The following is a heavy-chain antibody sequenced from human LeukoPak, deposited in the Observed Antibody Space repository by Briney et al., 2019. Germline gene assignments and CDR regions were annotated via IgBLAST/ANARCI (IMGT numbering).Heavy chain of an antibody. V-gene: IGHV3-23*01. D-gene: IGHD3-10*01. J-gene: IGHJ4*02. CDR1: GFTFSSYA. Sequence: GGSLRLSCAASGFTFSSYAMSWVRQAPGKGLEWVSAISGSGGSTYYADSVKGRFTISRDNSKNTLYLQMNSLRAEDTAVYYCAKAGLEIGELPGMIGGQGTLVTVSA. CDR2: ISGSGGST. CDR3: AKAGLEIGELPGMI.